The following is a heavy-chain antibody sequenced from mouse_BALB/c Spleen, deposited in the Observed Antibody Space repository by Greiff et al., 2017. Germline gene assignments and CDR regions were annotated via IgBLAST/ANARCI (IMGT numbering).Heavy chain of an antibody. CDR3: TRSGKYGNYDDY. Sequence: LQQPGSELVRPGASVKLSCKASGYTFTSYWMHWVKQRHGQGLEWIGNIYPGSGSTNYDEKFKSKGTLTVDTSSSTAYMHLSSLTSEDSAVYYCTRSGKYGNYDDYWGQGTTLTVSS. CDR2: IYPGSGST. CDR1: GYTFTSYW. J-gene: IGHJ2*01. V-gene: IGHV1S22*01. D-gene: IGHD2-1*01.